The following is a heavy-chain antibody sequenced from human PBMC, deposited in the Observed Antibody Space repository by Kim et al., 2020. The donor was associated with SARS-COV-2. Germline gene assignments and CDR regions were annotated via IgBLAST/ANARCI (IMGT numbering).Heavy chain of an antibody. CDR3: ARVGTYCSGGSCYSYYYYYGMDV. CDR1: GGSISSSNW. J-gene: IGHJ6*02. V-gene: IGHV4-4*02. D-gene: IGHD2-15*01. Sequence: SETLSLTCAVSGGSISSSNWWCWVRQPPGKGLEWIGEIYHSGSTNYNPSLKSRVTISVDKSKNQFSLKLSSVTAADTAVYYCARVGTYCSGGSCYSYYYYYGMDVWGQGTTVTVSS. CDR2: IYHSGST.